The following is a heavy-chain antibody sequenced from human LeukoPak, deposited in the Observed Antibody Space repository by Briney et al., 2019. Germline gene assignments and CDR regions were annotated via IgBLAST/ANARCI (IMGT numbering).Heavy chain of an antibody. D-gene: IGHD3-22*01. J-gene: IGHJ4*02. V-gene: IGHV4-4*07. CDR3: ARLNDIALDY. CDR1: GDSISSHY. Sequence: PSETLSLTCTVSGDSISSHYWSWIRQPAGKALEWIGRIYTSGATSYNPSLKSRVTTSVDTSKNQFSLNLRSVTAADTAVFYCARLNDIALDYWGQGTLVTVSS. CDR2: IYTSGAT.